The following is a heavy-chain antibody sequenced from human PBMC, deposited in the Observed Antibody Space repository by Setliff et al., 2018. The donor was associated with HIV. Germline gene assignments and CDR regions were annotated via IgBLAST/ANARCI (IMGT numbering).Heavy chain of an antibody. Sequence: SVKVSCKASGGTFSGYVINWVRQAPGQGLEWMGGIIPIYGTPNYAQRFQGRVTIIADASTSTTYMELNSLRSDDTAVYYCARDSEYCTSVSCQRFRTFDMWGQGTMVTVSS. CDR3: ARDSEYCTSVSCQRFRTFDM. CDR2: IIPIYGTP. CDR1: GGTFSGYV. J-gene: IGHJ3*02. D-gene: IGHD2-2*01. V-gene: IGHV1-69*13.